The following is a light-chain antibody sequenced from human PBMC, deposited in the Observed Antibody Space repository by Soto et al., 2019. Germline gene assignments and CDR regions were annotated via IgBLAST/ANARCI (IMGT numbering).Light chain of an antibody. V-gene: IGKV1-5*03. CDR3: QQYYSHYT. Sequence: DIQMTQSPSTLSASVGDRVSITCWASQSINTWLAWYQQKPGKAPKVLIYKASNLQSGVPSRFSGSGSGTEFTLTISSLQPDDVATYYCQQYYSHYTFGQGTKLEIE. CDR1: QSINTW. J-gene: IGKJ2*01. CDR2: KAS.